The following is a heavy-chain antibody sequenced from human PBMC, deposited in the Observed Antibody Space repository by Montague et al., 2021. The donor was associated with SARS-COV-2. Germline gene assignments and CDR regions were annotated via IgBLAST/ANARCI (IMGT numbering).Heavy chain of an antibody. Sequence: SLRLSCAASGFTFSNYEMNWVRQAPGKGLEWVSYISSSGNTIFYADSVKGRFTLSRDNAKNPLYLQMNSLRAEDTADYYCARESRISVIVVVVTSAFDIWGQGTMVTVSS. D-gene: IGHD3-22*01. CDR3: ARESRISVIVVVVTSAFDI. V-gene: IGHV3-48*03. J-gene: IGHJ3*02. CDR1: GFTFSNYE. CDR2: ISSSGNTI.